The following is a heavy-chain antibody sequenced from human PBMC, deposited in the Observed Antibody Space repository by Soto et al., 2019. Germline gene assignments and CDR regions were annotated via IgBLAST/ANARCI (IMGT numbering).Heavy chain of an antibody. CDR2: IIPIFGTA. V-gene: IGHV1-69*13. Sequence: SVKVSWKASGGTFSSYAISWVRQAPGQGLEWMGGIIPIFGTANYAQKFQGRVTITADESTSTAYMELSSLRSEDTAVYYCARGQRYDSTRYPYYYYGMDVWGQGTTVTVSS. D-gene: IGHD3-22*01. CDR3: ARGQRYDSTRYPYYYYGMDV. CDR1: GGTFSSYA. J-gene: IGHJ6*02.